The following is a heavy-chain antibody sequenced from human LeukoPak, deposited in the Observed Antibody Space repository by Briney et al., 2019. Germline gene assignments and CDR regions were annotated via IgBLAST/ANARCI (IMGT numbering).Heavy chain of an antibody. Sequence: LAGGSLRLSCAASGFTFSSYAMSWVRQAPGKGLEWVSAISGSGGSTYYADSVKGRFTISRDNSKNTLYLQMNSLRAEDTAVYYCAEARTHTYYYDSSGYPFDYWGQGTLVTVSS. CDR3: AEARTHTYYYDSSGYPFDY. J-gene: IGHJ4*02. CDR2: ISGSGGST. D-gene: IGHD3-22*01. CDR1: GFTFSSYA. V-gene: IGHV3-23*01.